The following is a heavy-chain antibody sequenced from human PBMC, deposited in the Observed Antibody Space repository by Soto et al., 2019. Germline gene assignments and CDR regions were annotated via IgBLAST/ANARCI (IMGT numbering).Heavy chain of an antibody. J-gene: IGHJ6*03. D-gene: IGHD3-3*01. V-gene: IGHV3-23*01. Sequence: PGGSLRLSCAASGFTFSSYAMSWVRQAPGKGLEWVSAISGSGGSTYYADSVKGRFTISRGNSKNTLYLQMNSLRAEDTAVYYCAKDPSYDHYYYMDVWGKGTTVTVSS. CDR3: AKDPSYDHYYYMDV. CDR1: GFTFSSYA. CDR2: ISGSGGST.